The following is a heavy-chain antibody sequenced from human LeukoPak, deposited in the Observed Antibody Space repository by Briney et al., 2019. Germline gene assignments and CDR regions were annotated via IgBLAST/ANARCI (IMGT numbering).Heavy chain of an antibody. V-gene: IGHV3-21*01. Sequence: PGGSPRLSCAASGSTFSSYSMNWVRQAPGKGLEWVSSISSSSSYIYYADSVKGRFTISRDNAKNSLYLQMNSLRAEDTAVYYCAREPVAGYNWLDPWGQGTLVTVSS. CDR1: GSTFSSYS. D-gene: IGHD6-19*01. CDR2: ISSSSSYI. CDR3: AREPVAGYNWLDP. J-gene: IGHJ5*02.